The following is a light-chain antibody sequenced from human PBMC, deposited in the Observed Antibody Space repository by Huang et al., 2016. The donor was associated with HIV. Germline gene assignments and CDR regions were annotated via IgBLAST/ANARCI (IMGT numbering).Light chain of an antibody. CDR2: GSS. V-gene: IGKV3D-15*01. CDR1: QGVSNN. J-gene: IGKJ1*01. CDR3: QHYNNWPPWT. Sequence: EIVMTQSPATLSVSPGERATLSCRASQGVSNNIAWYQQKPGQTPRLLIHGSSTRATGIADKFSGRGYGTDFTRTITSLQPEDSAVYYCQHYNNWPPWTFGPGTQVEI.